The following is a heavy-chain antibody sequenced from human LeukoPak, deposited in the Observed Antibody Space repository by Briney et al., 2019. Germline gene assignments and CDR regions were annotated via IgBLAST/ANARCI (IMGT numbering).Heavy chain of an antibody. CDR3: AKDRLIVVVTATDY. D-gene: IGHD2-21*02. Sequence: GGSLRLSCAASGFTFSSCGMHWVRQAPGKGLEWVAVISYDGSNKYYADSVKGRFTISRDNSKNTLYLQMNSLRAEDTAVYYCAKDRLIVVVTATDYWGQGTLVTVSS. J-gene: IGHJ4*02. V-gene: IGHV3-30*18. CDR1: GFTFSSCG. CDR2: ISYDGSNK.